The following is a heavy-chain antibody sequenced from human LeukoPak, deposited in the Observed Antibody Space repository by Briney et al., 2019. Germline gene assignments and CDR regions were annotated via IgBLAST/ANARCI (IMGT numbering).Heavy chain of an antibody. CDR2: ISAYNGNT. J-gene: IGHJ5*02. D-gene: IGHD3-10*01. CDR1: GYTFTSYG. V-gene: IGHV1-18*04. CDR3: ARGGMVRGVMAWFDP. Sequence: VASVKVCCKASGYTFTSYGISWVRQAPGQGLEWMGWISAYNGNTNYAQKLQGRVTMTTDTSTSTAYMELRSLRSDDTAVYYCARGGMVRGVMAWFDPWGQGTLVTVSS.